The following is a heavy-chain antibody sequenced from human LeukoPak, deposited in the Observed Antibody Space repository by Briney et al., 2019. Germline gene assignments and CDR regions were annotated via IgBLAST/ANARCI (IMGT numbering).Heavy chain of an antibody. CDR1: GGSFSGYY. D-gene: IGHD6-13*01. CDR3: AREGEGRSSWPRQAYTFDY. CDR2: INHSGST. J-gene: IGHJ4*02. V-gene: IGHV4-34*01. Sequence: SETLSLTCAVYGGSFSGYYWGWIRQPPGKGLEWIGEINHSGSTNYNPSLKSRVTISVDTSKNQFSLKLSSVTAADTAVYYCAREGEGRSSWPRQAYTFDYWGQGTLVTVSS.